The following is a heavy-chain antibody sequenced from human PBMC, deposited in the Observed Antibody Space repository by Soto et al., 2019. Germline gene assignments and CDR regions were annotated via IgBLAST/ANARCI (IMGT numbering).Heavy chain of an antibody. Sequence: SETLSLTCTVSGGSISSYYWSWIRQPPGKGLEWIGYIYYSGSTNYNPSLKSRVTISVDTSKNQFSLKLSSVTAADTAVYYCARVDVVAATTLFDYWGQGTLVTVSS. CDR1: GGSISSYY. V-gene: IGHV4-59*01. CDR2: IYYSGST. CDR3: ARVDVVAATTLFDY. J-gene: IGHJ4*02. D-gene: IGHD2-15*01.